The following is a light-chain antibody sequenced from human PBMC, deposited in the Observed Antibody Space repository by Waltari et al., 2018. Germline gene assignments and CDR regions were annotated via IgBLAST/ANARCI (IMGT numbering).Light chain of an antibody. CDR2: WAS. CDR1: QSVLFTPTNKNY. CDR3: QQYQSFPWT. J-gene: IGKJ1*01. Sequence: DIVMTQSPDSLAVSLGERATINCKSSQSVLFTPTNKNYLAWYQQKPRQPPKLLIYWASTREAGVPDRLSGSVSGTDFTLTISSLQAEDVAVYYCQQYQSFPWTFGQGTKVEIK. V-gene: IGKV4-1*01.